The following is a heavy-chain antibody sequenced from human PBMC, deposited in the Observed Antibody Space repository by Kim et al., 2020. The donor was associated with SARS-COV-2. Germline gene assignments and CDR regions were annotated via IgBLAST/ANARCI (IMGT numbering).Heavy chain of an antibody. V-gene: IGHV3-7*03. CDR2: INQDGSAQ. J-gene: IGHJ5*02. CDR3: ARSRWPEDR. Sequence: GGSLRLSCTASGFTFSDFYMSWVRQAPGKGLEWVANINQDGSAQYYVASVKGRFTISRDNAQNSVFLQMNSLRAEDTAVYWFARSRWPEDRWGQGTLVTVSS. D-gene: IGHD2-15*01. CDR1: GFTFSDFY.